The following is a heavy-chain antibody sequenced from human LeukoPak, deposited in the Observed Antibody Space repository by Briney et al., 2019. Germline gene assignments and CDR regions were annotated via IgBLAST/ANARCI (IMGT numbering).Heavy chain of an antibody. CDR1: GYTFTNYC. Sequence: ASVTVSCKASGYTFTNYCIHWVRQAPGQGLEWTGIINPSGGSTSYAQKFQGRVTMTRDTSTGTDYMELSSLRSEDTAVYYCAREGPYSDSSRSRFDYWGQGTLVTVSS. J-gene: IGHJ4*02. CDR3: AREGPYSDSSRSRFDY. V-gene: IGHV1-46*01. CDR2: INPSGGST. D-gene: IGHD6-6*01.